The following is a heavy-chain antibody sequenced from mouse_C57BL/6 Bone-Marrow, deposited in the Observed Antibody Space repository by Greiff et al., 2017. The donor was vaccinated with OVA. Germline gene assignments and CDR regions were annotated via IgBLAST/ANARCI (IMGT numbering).Heavy chain of an antibody. CDR3: ARHGLLRGDAMDD. CDR2: ISSGGSYT. J-gene: IGHJ4*01. CDR1: GFTFSSYG. D-gene: IGHD1-1*01. V-gene: IGHV5-6*01. Sequence: EVMLVESGGDLVKPGGSLKLSCAASGFTFSSYGMSWVRQTPDKRLECVATISSGGSYTYYPDSVKGRFTISRDNAKNTLYLQMSSLKSEDTAMYYCARHGLLRGDAMDDWGQGTSVTVSS.